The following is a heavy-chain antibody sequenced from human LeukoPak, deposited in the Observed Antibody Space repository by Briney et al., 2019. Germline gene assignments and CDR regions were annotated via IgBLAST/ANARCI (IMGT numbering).Heavy chain of an antibody. J-gene: IGHJ4*02. CDR1: GFIFTNYF. V-gene: IGHV3-7*03. CDR3: AKEGRSLQTY. D-gene: IGHD5-24*01. CDR2: IKHDGSEK. Sequence: GGSLRLSCAASGFIFTNYFMSWVRQAPGKGLEWVASIKHDGSEKYYVDSVKGRFTISRDNAKNSLYLQMNRLRVEDTAVYYCAKEGRSLQTYWGQGTLVTVSS.